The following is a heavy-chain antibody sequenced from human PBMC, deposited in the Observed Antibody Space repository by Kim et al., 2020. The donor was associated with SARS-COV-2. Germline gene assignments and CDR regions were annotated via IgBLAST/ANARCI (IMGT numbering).Heavy chain of an antibody. CDR1: HPTLLRNA. V-gene: IGHV3-23*01. D-gene: IGHD3-10*01. CDR3: ARDRFGYCVDV. Sequence: GSLRLSCSPPHPTLLRNAVIWFRQVPGKGLEWVSSSAKNGAEIQHADSGEGRFTVSRDNSKSTVYLQMNSLRVEDTAVYYCARDRFGYCVDVWGQGTTVIVSS. J-gene: IGHJ6*02. CDR2: SAKNGAEI.